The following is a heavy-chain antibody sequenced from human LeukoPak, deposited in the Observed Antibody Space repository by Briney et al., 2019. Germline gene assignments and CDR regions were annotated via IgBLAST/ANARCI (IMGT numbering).Heavy chain of an antibody. D-gene: IGHD6-19*01. J-gene: IGHJ3*02. CDR2: ISSSSSYI. V-gene: IGHV3-21*01. Sequence: PGGSLRLSCAAAGFTFSSYSMNWVRQAPGKGLEWVSSISSSSSYIYYADSVKGRFTISRDNAKNSLYLQMNSLRAEDTAVYYCARDPTAVAGINAFDIWGQGTMVTASS. CDR1: GFTFSSYS. CDR3: ARDPTAVAGINAFDI.